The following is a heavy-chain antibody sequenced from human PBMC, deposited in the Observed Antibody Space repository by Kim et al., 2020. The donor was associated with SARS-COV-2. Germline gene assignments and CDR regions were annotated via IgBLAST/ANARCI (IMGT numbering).Heavy chain of an antibody. CDR3: AKASRGVYYYYGMDV. D-gene: IGHD3-10*01. V-gene: IGHV3-43*01. J-gene: IGHJ6*02. Sequence: SVKGRFTTSRDNSKNSLYLQMNRLRTEDTALYYCAKASRGVYYYYGMDVWGQGTTVTVSS.